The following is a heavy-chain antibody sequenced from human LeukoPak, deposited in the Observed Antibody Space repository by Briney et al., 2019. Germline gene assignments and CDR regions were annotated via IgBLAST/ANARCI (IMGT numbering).Heavy chain of an antibody. Sequence: PGGSLRLSCAASGFTFSIYEMNWVRQAPGKGLEWVSYISNSGTTIYYADSVKGRFTISRDNAKNSLCLQMNSLRAEDTAVFYCARETDSTLFDYWGQGTLVTVSS. CDR1: GFTFSIYE. J-gene: IGHJ4*02. CDR2: ISNSGTTI. CDR3: ARETDSTLFDY. D-gene: IGHD2-2*01. V-gene: IGHV3-48*03.